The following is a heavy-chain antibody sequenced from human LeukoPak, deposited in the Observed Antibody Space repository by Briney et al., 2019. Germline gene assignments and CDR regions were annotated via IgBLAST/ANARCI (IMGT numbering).Heavy chain of an antibody. CDR1: GFTFSSYA. Sequence: GRSLRLSCAASGFTFSSYAMSWVRQAPGKGLEWVSAISGSGGSTYYADSVKGRFTISRDNSKNTLYLQMNSLRAEDTAVYYCAKGREFWSGYFDYWGQGTLVTVSS. D-gene: IGHD3-3*01. CDR2: ISGSGGST. V-gene: IGHV3-23*01. J-gene: IGHJ4*02. CDR3: AKGREFWSGYFDY.